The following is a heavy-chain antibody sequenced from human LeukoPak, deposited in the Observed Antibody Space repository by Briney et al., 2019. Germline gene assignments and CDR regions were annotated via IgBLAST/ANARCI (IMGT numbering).Heavy chain of an antibody. CDR2: INPNSGGT. D-gene: IGHD5-12*01. V-gene: IGHV1-2*02. Sequence: ASVKVSCKASGYTFTGYYMHWVRQAPGQGLEWMGWINPNSGGTNYAQNFQGRATMTRDTSISTAYMELSRLRSDDTAVYYCARVSQYGGYVHFDYWGQGTLVTVSS. J-gene: IGHJ4*02. CDR3: ARVSQYGGYVHFDY. CDR1: GYTFTGYY.